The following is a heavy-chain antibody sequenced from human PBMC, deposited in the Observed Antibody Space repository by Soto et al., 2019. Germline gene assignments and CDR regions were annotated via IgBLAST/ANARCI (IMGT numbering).Heavy chain of an antibody. D-gene: IGHD6-13*01. V-gene: IGHV1-69*02. Sequence: SVKVSCKASGGTFSSYTISWVRQAPGQGLEWMGRIIPILGIANYAQKFQGRVTITADKSTSTAYMELSSLRSEDTAVYYCARVLSRGGTSSSIAAAGGFDYWGQGTLVTVSS. CDR2: IIPILGIA. CDR3: ARVLSRGGTSSSIAAAGGFDY. J-gene: IGHJ4*02. CDR1: GGTFSSYT.